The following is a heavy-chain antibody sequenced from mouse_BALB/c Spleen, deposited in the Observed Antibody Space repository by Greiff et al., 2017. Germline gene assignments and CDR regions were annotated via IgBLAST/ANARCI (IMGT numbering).Heavy chain of an antibody. J-gene: IGHJ4*01. CDR1: GYTFTSYY. Sequence: QVQLQQSGAELVKPGASVKLSCKASGYTFTSYYMYWVKQRPGQGLEWIGEINPSNGGTNFNEKFKSKATLTVDKSSSTAYMQLSSLTSEDSAVYYCTRRAWVYDYDYAMDYWGQGTSVTVSS. CDR2: INPSNGGT. V-gene: IGHV1S81*02. CDR3: TRRAWVYDYDYAMDY. D-gene: IGHD2-4*01.